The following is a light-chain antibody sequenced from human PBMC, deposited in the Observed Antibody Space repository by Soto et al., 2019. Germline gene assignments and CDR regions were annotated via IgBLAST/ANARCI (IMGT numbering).Light chain of an antibody. V-gene: IGKV3D-20*01. J-gene: IGKJ3*01. CDR3: QQYGSSPRA. CDR2: GAA. CDR1: QSVSRNY. Sequence: EIVLTQSPATLSLSPGERATLSCGASQSVSRNYLAWYQQKPGLAPSLLIYGAASRATGIPDRFSGSGSGTDFTLTISRLEPEDFAVDYCQQYGSSPRAFGPGTKVDIK.